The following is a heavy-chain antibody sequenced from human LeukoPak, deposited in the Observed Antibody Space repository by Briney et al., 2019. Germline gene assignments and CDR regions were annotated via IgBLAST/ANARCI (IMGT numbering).Heavy chain of an antibody. CDR2: INHSGST. Sequence: KPSETLSLTCAVYGGSFSGYYWSWIRQPPGKGLEWIGEINHSGSTNYNPSLKSRVTISVDTSKNQFSLKLSSATAADTAVYYCARGHYYFDYWGQGTLVTVSS. J-gene: IGHJ4*02. V-gene: IGHV4-34*01. CDR3: ARGHYYFDY. CDR1: GGSFSGYY.